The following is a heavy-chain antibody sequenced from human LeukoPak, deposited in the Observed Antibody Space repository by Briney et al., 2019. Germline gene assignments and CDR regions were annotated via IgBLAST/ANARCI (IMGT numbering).Heavy chain of an antibody. Sequence: PGGSLRLSCAASGFTFSSYAMHWVRQAPGKGLEWVAVISYDGSNKYYADSVKGRFTISRDNFKNTLYLQMNSLRAEDTAVYYCATDVIAPGFDYWGQGTLVTVSS. CDR3: ATDVIAPGFDY. CDR1: GFTFSSYA. J-gene: IGHJ4*02. V-gene: IGHV3-30-3*01. D-gene: IGHD1-14*01. CDR2: ISYDGSNK.